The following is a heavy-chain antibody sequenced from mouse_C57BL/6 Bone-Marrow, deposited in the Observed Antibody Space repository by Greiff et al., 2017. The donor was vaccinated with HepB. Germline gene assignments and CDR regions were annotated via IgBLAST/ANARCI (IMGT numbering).Heavy chain of an antibody. CDR1: GFTFSDYG. D-gene: IGHD2-4*01. V-gene: IGHV5-17*01. Sequence: EVNVVESGGGLVKPGGSLKLSCAASGFTFSDYGMHWVRQAPEKGLEWVAYISSGSSTIYYADTVKGRFTISRDNAKNTLFLQMTSLRSEDTAMYYCARRRDYDLFAYWGKGTLVTVSA. J-gene: IGHJ3*01. CDR2: ISSGSSTI. CDR3: ARRRDYDLFAY.